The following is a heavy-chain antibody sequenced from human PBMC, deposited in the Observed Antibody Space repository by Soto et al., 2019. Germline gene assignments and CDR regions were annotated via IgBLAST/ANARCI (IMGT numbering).Heavy chain of an antibody. Sequence: SVKVSCKASGGTFSSYTISWVRQAPGQGLEWMGGIIPIFGTANYAQKFQGRVTITADESTSTAYMELSSLRSEDTAVYYCARDLTGGTGMDVWGQGTTVTVSS. CDR3: ARDLTGGTGMDV. V-gene: IGHV1-69*13. CDR1: GGTFSSYT. CDR2: IIPIFGTA. J-gene: IGHJ6*02. D-gene: IGHD3-16*01.